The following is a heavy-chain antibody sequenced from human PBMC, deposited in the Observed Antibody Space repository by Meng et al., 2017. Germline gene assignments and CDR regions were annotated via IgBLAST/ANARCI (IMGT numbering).Heavy chain of an antibody. V-gene: IGHV1-3*01. CDR1: GYTFTSYA. CDR3: ARRNNCNYGSWFDP. CDR2: INAGNGNT. D-gene: IGHD1-7*01. Sequence: QVQLVQSGAEVKKPGASVKASCKASGYTFTSYAMHWVRQAPGQRLEWMGWINAGNGNTKYSQKFQGRVTITRDTSASTAYIELSSLRSEDTAVYYCARRNNCNYGSWFDPWGQGTLVTVSS. J-gene: IGHJ5*02.